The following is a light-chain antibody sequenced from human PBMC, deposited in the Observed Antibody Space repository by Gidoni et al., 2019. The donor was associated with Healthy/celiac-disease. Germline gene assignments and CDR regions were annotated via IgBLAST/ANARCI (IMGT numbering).Light chain of an antibody. Sequence: PSSLSASVGDRVTITCRASQSISSYLNWYQQKPGKAPKLLIYAASSLQSGVPSRFSGSGSGTDFTLTNSSLQPEDFATYYCQQSYSTPITFXXXTRLEIK. J-gene: IGKJ5*01. CDR1: QSISSY. CDR2: AAS. V-gene: IGKV1-39*01. CDR3: QQSYSTPIT.